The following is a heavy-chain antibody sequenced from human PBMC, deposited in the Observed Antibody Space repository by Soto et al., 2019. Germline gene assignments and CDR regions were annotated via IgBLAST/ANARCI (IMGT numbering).Heavy chain of an antibody. CDR1: GGSISSGDYY. CDR3: ARFSQDSSSWYYYFDY. J-gene: IGHJ4*02. CDR2: IYYSGST. V-gene: IGHV4-30-4*01. Sequence: QVQLQESGPGLVKPSQTLSLTCTVSGGSISSGDYYWSWIRQPPGKGLEWIGYIYYSGSTYYNPSLKSRVTISVDTSKNQFSLKLSSVTAADTAVYYCARFSQDSSSWYYYFDYWGQGTLVTVSS. D-gene: IGHD6-13*01.